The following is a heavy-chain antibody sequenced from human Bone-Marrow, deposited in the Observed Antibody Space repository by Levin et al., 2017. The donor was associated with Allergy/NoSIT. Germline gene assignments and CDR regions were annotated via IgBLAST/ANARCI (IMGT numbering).Heavy chain of an antibody. CDR1: GDTVSSNGAA. CDR2: TYFRSKWFN. D-gene: IGHD3-10*02. Sequence: PSETLSLTCAISGDTVSSNGAAWNWLRHSPSRGLEWLGRTYFRSKWFNDYAESVKGRITISPDTSKNQFSLQLKSVTPEDTAVYYCARDYTMLGFFDYWGQGSLVTVSS. J-gene: IGHJ4*02. V-gene: IGHV6-1*01. CDR3: ARDYTMLGFFDY.